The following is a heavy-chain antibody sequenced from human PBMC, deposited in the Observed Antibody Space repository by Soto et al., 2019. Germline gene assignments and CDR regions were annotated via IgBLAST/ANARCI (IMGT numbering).Heavy chain of an antibody. J-gene: IGHJ6*02. CDR1: GYTFTSYG. D-gene: IGHD3-22*01. CDR3: ARDRYYYYDSSGYREAYYGMDV. Sequence: ASVKVSCKASGYTFTSYGISWVRQAPGQGLEWMGWISAYNGNTNYAQKLQGRVTMTTDTSTSTAYMELRSLRSDDPAVYYCARDRYYYYDSSGYREAYYGMDVWGQGTTVTVSS. V-gene: IGHV1-18*01. CDR2: ISAYNGNT.